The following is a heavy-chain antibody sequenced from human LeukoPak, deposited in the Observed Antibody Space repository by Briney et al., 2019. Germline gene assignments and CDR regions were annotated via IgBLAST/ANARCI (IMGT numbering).Heavy chain of an antibody. CDR1: GVSISDGRYY. CDR3: ATPYCSSISCLDVFNI. D-gene: IGHD2-2*01. Sequence: SQTLPLTRSVSGVSISDGRYYWTWIRQHPGKGLEWIGYKYYSGSANYNPSLKSRLTISVDTSKNQFSLQLSSVTAADTAMYYCATPYCSSISCLDVFNIWGQGTMVTVSS. V-gene: IGHV4-31*03. J-gene: IGHJ3*02. CDR2: KYYSGSA.